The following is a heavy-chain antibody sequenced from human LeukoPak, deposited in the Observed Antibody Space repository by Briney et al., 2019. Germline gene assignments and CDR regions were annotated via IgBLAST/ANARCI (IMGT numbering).Heavy chain of an antibody. CDR1: GGSISSSSYY. J-gene: IGHJ4*02. Sequence: SETLSLTCTVSGGSISSSSYYWGWLRQPPGKGLEWIGSIYYSGSTYYNPSLKSRVTISVDTSKNQFSLKLSSVTAADTAVYYCARHQWSQIDYWGQGTLVTVSS. V-gene: IGHV4-39*01. D-gene: IGHD2-8*01. CDR2: IYYSGST. CDR3: ARHQWSQIDY.